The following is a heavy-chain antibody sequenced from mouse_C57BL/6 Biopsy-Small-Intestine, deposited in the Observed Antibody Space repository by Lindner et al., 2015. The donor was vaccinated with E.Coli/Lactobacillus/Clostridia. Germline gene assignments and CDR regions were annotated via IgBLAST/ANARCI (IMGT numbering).Heavy chain of an antibody. V-gene: IGHV1-22*01. Sequence: EVQLQESGPELVKPGASVKMSCKASGYTFTDYNMHWVKQSHGKSLEWIGYINPNNGGSSYNQKFKGKATLTVNKSSSTAYMELRSLTSEDSAVYYCARIDYDGVFDYWGQGTTLTVSS. CDR3: ARIDYDGVFDY. J-gene: IGHJ2*01. D-gene: IGHD2-4*01. CDR1: GYTFTDYN. CDR2: INPNNGGS.